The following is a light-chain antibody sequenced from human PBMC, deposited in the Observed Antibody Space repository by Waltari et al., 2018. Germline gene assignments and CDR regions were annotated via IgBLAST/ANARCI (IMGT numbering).Light chain of an antibody. J-gene: IGKJ5*01. CDR3: QHRSNWPA. CDR1: QSVSSY. Sequence: EIVLTQSPATLSLSPGERATLSCRASQSVSSYLAWYQQKPGQAPRLLIYDASNRATGIPARFSGSRSGTDFTLTISSLEPEDFAVYYCQHRSNWPAFGQGTRLEIK. CDR2: DAS. V-gene: IGKV3-11*01.